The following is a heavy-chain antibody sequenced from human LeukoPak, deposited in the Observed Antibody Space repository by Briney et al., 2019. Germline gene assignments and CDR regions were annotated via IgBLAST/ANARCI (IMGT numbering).Heavy chain of an antibody. CDR3: ARVRMGDDFNPFDY. D-gene: IGHD3-16*01. CDR2: INGDGSET. CDR1: GFTFSSFW. J-gene: IGHJ4*02. V-gene: IGHV3-74*01. Sequence: GGSLRLSCAASGFTFSSFWIYWVRHAPGRGLVWVSRINGDGSETIYADSVKGRFTISRDNAKNTVYLQMNSLRAEDTAVYYCARVRMGDDFNPFDYWGQGTLVTVSS.